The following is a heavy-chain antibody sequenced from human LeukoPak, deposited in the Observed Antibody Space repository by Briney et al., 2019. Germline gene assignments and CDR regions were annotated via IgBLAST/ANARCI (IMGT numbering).Heavy chain of an antibody. J-gene: IGHJ4*02. CDR3: ARDHYYDSSGYYY. D-gene: IGHD3-22*01. CDR2: IGAGGTFT. Sequence: GGSLRLSCTASGFTFSSYAMNWVRQAPGKGLEWVSGIGAGGTFTYYADSVKGRFTISRDNSRDTLYLQMNSPRDEDTAVYYCARDHYYDSSGYYYWGQGTLVTVSS. V-gene: IGHV3-23*01. CDR1: GFTFSSYA.